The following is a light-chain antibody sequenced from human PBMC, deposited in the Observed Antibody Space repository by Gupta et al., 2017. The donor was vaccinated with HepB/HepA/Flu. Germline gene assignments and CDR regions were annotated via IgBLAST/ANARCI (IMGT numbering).Light chain of an antibody. V-gene: IGLV1-36*01. CDR1: SSNIGNNA. Sequence: SVLTQPPSVSAAPRQRVTISCSGSSSNIGNNAVNWYQQLPGKAPKLLIYYDDLRPSGVADRFSGSKSGTSASLAISGLQSEDEADYYCAAWDDSRNGWVFGGGTKLTVL. CDR3: AAWDDSRNGWV. J-gene: IGLJ3*02. CDR2: YDD.